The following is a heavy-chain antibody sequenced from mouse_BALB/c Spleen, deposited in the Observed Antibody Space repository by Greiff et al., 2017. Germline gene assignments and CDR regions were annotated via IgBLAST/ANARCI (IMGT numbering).Heavy chain of an antibody. CDR2: IYPGDGDT. Sequence: QVQLQQSGPELVKPGASVKISCKASGYAFSSSWMNWVKQRPGQGLEWIGRIYPGDGDTNYNGKFKGKATLTADKSSSTAYMQLSSLTSVDSAVYFCARSDPKGFAYWGQGTLVTVSA. CDR3: ARSDPKGFAY. CDR1: GYAFSSSW. V-gene: IGHV1-82*01. J-gene: IGHJ3*01.